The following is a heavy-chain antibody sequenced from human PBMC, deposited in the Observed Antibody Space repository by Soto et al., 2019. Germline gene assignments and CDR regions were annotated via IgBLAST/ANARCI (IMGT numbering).Heavy chain of an antibody. CDR3: ARGLDYGWGSYIFFDAFDL. V-gene: IGHV3-9*01. J-gene: IGHJ3*01. Sequence: ESGGGLVQPGRSLRLSCAASGFTFDEFAMHWVRQVPGKALEWVSGISWSSDSIDSADSVKGRFTISRDNAKNSLYLQMNSLRAEDTAFYYCARGLDYGWGSYIFFDAFDLWGQGTLVTVSS. CDR1: GFTFDEFA. CDR2: ISWSSDSI. D-gene: IGHD3-10*01.